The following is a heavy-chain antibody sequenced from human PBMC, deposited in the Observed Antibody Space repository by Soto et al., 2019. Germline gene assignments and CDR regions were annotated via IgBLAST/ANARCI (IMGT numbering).Heavy chain of an antibody. CDR3: ARDSGNGGDMDV. V-gene: IGHV1-18*01. D-gene: IGHD3-16*01. Sequence: GASVKVSCKASGYTFTSYAMHWVRQAPGQRLEWMGWISAYNGNTNYAQKLQGRVTMTTDTSTSTAYMELRSLRSDDTAVYYCARDSGNGGDMDVWGQGTTVTVSS. CDR1: GYTFTSYA. J-gene: IGHJ6*02. CDR2: ISAYNGNT.